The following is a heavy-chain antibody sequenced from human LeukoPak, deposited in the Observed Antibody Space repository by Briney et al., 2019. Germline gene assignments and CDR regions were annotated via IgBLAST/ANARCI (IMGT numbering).Heavy chain of an antibody. CDR1: GFTFSSYA. V-gene: IGHV3-30*04. CDR2: ISYDGSNK. Sequence: GRSLRLSCAASGFTFSSYAMHGVRQAPGKGLEGMAVISYDGSNKYFAVSVKGRFTISRDNSKNALYLHMNSLKTEDTAVYHCSRDGGEGGNSAFDIWGQGTMVNVSS. J-gene: IGHJ3*02. CDR3: SRDGGEGGNSAFDI. D-gene: IGHD3-16*01.